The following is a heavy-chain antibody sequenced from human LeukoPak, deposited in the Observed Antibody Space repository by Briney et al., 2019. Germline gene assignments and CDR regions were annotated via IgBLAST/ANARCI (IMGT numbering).Heavy chain of an antibody. Sequence: GGSLRLSCAASGFTFSSYGMHWVRQAPGKGLEWVAYIQNDGSNEQYADSVKGRFTISRDNAKNSLYLQMNSLRAEDTAVYYCARRTTVTTHYYYYYMDVWGKGTTVTVSS. D-gene: IGHD4-17*01. V-gene: IGHV3-30*12. CDR1: GFTFSSYG. CDR2: IQNDGSNE. CDR3: ARRTTVTTHYYYYYMDV. J-gene: IGHJ6*03.